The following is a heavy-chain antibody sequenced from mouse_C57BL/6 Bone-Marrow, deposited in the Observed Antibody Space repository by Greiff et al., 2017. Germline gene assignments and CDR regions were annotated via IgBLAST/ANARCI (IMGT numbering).Heavy chain of an antibody. J-gene: IGHJ1*03. Sequence: VQLQQSGPELVKPGASVKLSCKASGYTFTSYDINWVKQRPGQGLEWIGWIYPRDGSTTYNEKFKGKATLTVDTSSSTAYMELHSLTSEDSAVYFCARYYYCSSWYFDVWGTGTTVTVSS. CDR2: IYPRDGST. CDR1: GYTFTSYD. CDR3: ARYYYCSSWYFDV. V-gene: IGHV1-85*01. D-gene: IGHD1-1*01.